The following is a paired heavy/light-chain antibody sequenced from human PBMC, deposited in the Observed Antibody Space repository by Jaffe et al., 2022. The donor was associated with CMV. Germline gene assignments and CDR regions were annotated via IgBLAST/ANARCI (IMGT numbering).Heavy chain of an antibody. CDR2: INPGNGNT. J-gene: IGHJ5*02. Sequence: QVHLVQSGPEVRRPAASVKVSCSASGYSFTTYAIHWVRQAPGQRLEWLGSINPGNGNTIYSHQFQGRLTFTADTSANIAYMELSSLTSEDTALYYCAKGYCSAGNCYPGDWFDPWGQGTLVTVSS. CDR1: GYSFTTYA. V-gene: IGHV1-3*01. D-gene: IGHD6-25*01. CDR3: AKGYCSAGNCYPGDWFDP.
Light chain of an antibody. CDR2: WSS. J-gene: IGKJ2*01. Sequence: DIVMTQSPDSLGVSLGERATISCKSSQSILYPPTNYNFLAWFQQKSGQPPRLLIYWSSTRASGVPDRFSGTGSGTDFTLTISSLQAEDVAIYYCQQYYATPYTFGQGTKLDIK. CDR1: QSILYPPTNYNF. V-gene: IGKV4-1*01. CDR3: QQYYATPYT.